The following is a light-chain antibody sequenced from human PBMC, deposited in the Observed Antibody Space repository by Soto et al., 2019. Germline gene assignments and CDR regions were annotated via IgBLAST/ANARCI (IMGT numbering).Light chain of an antibody. CDR2: DAS. V-gene: IGKV3-11*01. CDR1: QSVSSY. J-gene: IGKJ4*01. CDR3: QQRSNWPLT. Sequence: EIVLTQSPATLSLSPGERATLSCRASQSVSSYLAWYQQKPDQAPRLLIYDASNRATGIPARFSGSGSGTDFNLTISSLEPEDFAVYYCQQRSNWPLTFGGGTKVEIK.